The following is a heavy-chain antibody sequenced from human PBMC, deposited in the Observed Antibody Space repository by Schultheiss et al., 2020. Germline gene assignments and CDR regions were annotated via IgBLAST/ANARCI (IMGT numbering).Heavy chain of an antibody. CDR3: AREVVTTYAFDI. D-gene: IGHD2-21*02. V-gene: IGHV3-30*02. CDR1: GFTFSHNG. J-gene: IGHJ3*02. Sequence: GGSLRLSCAASGFTFSHNGIHWVRQAPGKGLEPVTFIAYDGGNKYYADSVKGRFTISRDNSKNTVYLQMNSLRAEDTAVYYCAREVVTTYAFDIWGQGTMGTVS. CDR2: IAYDGGNK.